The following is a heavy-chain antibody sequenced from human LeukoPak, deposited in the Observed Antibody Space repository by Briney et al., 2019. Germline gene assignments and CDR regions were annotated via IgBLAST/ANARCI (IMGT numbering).Heavy chain of an antibody. J-gene: IGHJ6*02. V-gene: IGHV1-69*04. CDR3: ARDRGSTRGPLDYYYGMDV. CDR2: IIPIFGIA. CDR1: SDTCRSYA. Sequence: SAKLSSKASSDTCRSYAKSRVRQAPGQGLKWMGRIIPIFGIANYAQKFQGRVTITADKSTSTAYMELSSLRSEDTAVYYCARDRGSTRGPLDYYYGMDVWGQGTTVTVSS. D-gene: IGHD2-2*01.